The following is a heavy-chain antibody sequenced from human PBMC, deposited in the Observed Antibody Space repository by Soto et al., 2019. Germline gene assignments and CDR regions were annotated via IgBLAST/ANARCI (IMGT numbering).Heavy chain of an antibody. Sequence: PSETLSLTCTVSGGSISSGGYYWGWIRQHPGKGLEWIGYIYYSGSTCYNPSLKSRVTISVDTSKNQFSLKLSSVTAADTAVYYCARLNCSSTSCYRRIGYFDYWGQRTLVTVS. V-gene: IGHV4-31*03. CDR3: ARLNCSSTSCYRRIGYFDY. CDR2: IYYSGST. CDR1: GGSISSGGYY. D-gene: IGHD2-2*02. J-gene: IGHJ4*02.